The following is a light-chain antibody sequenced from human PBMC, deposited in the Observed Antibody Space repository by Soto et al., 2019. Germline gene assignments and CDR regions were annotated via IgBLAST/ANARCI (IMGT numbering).Light chain of an antibody. Sequence: QSALTQPASVSGSPGQSITISCTGTSSDVGGYNYVSWYQQHPGKAPKLMIYDVTNRPSGVSDRFSGSKSGNTASLSISGLQAEDEADYYCSSYTSSSINWLFGGGTK. J-gene: IGLJ3*02. CDR3: SSYTSSSINWL. V-gene: IGLV2-14*03. CDR2: DVT. CDR1: SSDVGGYNY.